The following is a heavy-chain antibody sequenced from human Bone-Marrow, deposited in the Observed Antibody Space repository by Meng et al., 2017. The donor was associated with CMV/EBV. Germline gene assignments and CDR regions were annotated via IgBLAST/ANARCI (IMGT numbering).Heavy chain of an antibody. CDR2: INSDGSST. CDR1: GFTFSSYW. J-gene: IGHJ6*02. D-gene: IGHD3-3*01. CDR3: TRAPRVLRFLSLSYDMDV. V-gene: IGHV3-74*01. Sequence: GESLKISCAASGFTFSSYWMHWVRQAPGKGLVWVSRINSDGSSTSYADSVKGRFTISRDNAKNTLYLQMNSLRAEDTAVYYCTRAPRVLRFLSLSYDMDVWGQGTTVTVSS.